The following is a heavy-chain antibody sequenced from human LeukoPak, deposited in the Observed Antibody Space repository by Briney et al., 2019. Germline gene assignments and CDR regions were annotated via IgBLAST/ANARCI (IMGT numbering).Heavy chain of an antibody. J-gene: IGHJ6*02. V-gene: IGHV3-7*01. CDR1: GFTFSSYW. Sequence: GSLRLSCAASGFTFSSYWMSWVRQAPGKGLEWVANIKQDGSEKYYVNSVKGRFTISRDNAKNSLYLQMNSLRAEDTAVYYCARMESWELPVSATKYYYGMDVWGQGTTVTVSS. CDR2: IKQDGSEK. D-gene: IGHD1-26*01. CDR3: ARMESWELPVSATKYYYGMDV.